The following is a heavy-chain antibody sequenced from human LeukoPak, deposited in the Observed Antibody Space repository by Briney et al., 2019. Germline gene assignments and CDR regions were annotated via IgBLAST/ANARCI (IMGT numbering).Heavy chain of an antibody. V-gene: IGHV4-34*01. D-gene: IGHD6-13*01. CDR1: GGSFSGYY. J-gene: IGHJ4*02. Sequence: KASETLSLTCAVYGGSFSGYYWSWIRQPPGKGLEWIGEINHSGTTNYNSSLKSRVTVSVDTSKNQFSLKLSSVTAADKAVYYCARDPINIATAGNGFDYWGQGTLVTVSS. CDR3: ARDPINIATAGNGFDY. CDR2: INHSGTT.